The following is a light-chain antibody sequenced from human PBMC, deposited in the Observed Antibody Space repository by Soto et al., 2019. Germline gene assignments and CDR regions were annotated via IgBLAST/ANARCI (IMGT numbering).Light chain of an antibody. J-gene: IGKJ1*01. Sequence: EIVMTQSPAILSVSPGEGATLSCRPSQSIASNLAWYQQKPGQAPRLLIYGASTRATGVPARFSGSGSGTEFTLTISSLQSEDFAVYCCQQYNTWPPTFGQGTKVEIK. V-gene: IGKV3-15*01. CDR3: QQYNTWPPT. CDR2: GAS. CDR1: QSIASN.